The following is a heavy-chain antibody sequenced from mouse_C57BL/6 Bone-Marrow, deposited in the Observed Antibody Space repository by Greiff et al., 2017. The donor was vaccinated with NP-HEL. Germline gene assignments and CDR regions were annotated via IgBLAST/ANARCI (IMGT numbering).Heavy chain of an antibody. Sequence: EVMLVESGGDLVKPGGSLKLSCAASGFTFSSYGMSWVRQTPDKRLEWVATISSGGSYTYYPDSVKGRFTISRDNAKNTLYLQMSSLKSEDTAMYYCARHRWLLRRTWFAYWGQGTLVTVSA. V-gene: IGHV5-6*01. CDR1: GFTFSSYG. D-gene: IGHD2-3*01. CDR3: ARHRWLLRRTWFAY. J-gene: IGHJ3*01. CDR2: ISSGGSYT.